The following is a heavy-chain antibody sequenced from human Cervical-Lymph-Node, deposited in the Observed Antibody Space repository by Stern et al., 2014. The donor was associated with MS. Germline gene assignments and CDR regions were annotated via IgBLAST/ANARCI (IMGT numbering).Heavy chain of an antibody. CDR3: ARDRGGKGPVDY. CDR2: IWYDGSNK. J-gene: IGHJ4*02. V-gene: IGHV3-33*01. D-gene: IGHD3-10*01. CDR1: GFTFSSYG. Sequence: VQLVESGGGVVQPGRSLRLSCAASGFTFSSYGMHWVRQAQGKGLEGVAVIWYDGSNKYYADSVKGRFTISRDNSKNTLYLQMNSLRAEDTAVYYCARDRGGKGPVDYWGQGTLVTVSS.